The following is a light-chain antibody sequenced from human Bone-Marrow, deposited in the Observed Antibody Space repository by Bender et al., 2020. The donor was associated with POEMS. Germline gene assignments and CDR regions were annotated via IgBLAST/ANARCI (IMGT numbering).Light chain of an antibody. V-gene: IGLV2-23*02. J-gene: IGLJ2*01. CDR1: SSDVGGYNY. CDR2: DVF. CDR3: CSYAGSGMI. Sequence: QSALTQPASVSGSPGQSITISCTGTSSDVGGYNYVSWYQHHPGKAPKLIIYDVFKRPSGVPDRFSGSKSGNTASLTISGLQAEDEADYYCCSYAGSGMIFGGGTKLTVL.